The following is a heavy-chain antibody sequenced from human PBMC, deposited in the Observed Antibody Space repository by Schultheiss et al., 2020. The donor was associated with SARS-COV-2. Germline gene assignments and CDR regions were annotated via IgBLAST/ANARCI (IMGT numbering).Heavy chain of an antibody. J-gene: IGHJ4*02. Sequence: QTLSLTCAVYGGSFSGYYWSWIRQPPGKGLEWIGEINHSGSTYYNPSLKSRVTISVDTSKNQFSLKLSSVTAADTAVYYCARVTATVVETSIDYWGQGTLVTVSS. V-gene: IGHV4-34*01. D-gene: IGHD4-23*01. CDR2: INHSGST. CDR1: GGSFSGYY. CDR3: ARVTATVVETSIDY.